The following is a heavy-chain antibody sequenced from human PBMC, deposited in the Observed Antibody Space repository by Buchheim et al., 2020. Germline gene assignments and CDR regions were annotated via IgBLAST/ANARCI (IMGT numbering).Heavy chain of an antibody. CDR1: GGSVSHGDHF. CDR2: IYHSGST. V-gene: IGHV4-30-4*01. D-gene: IGHD3-3*01. J-gene: IGHJ4*02. Sequence: QVQLQESGPGLVKPSQTLSLTCSVSGGSVSHGDHFWNWIRQPPGKGLEWIGYIYHSGSTYYNPSLKSRVTISLDTSKNQFSLKLSSMTAADTAVYYCARGPATYYDYYTFFDYWGQGAL. CDR3: ARGPATYYDYYTFFDY.